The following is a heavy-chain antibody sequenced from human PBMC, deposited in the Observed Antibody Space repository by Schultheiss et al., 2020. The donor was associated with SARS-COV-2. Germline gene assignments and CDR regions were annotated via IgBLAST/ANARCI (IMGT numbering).Heavy chain of an antibody. V-gene: IGHV1-69*05. D-gene: IGHD2-2*01. CDR2: IIPIFGTA. J-gene: IGHJ6*02. CDR3: SRVYCDSITCYGTGMDV. Sequence: SVKVSCKASGYTFGNYAIQWVRQAPGQGLEWMGRIIPIFGTANYAQKFQGRVTMTTDTSTSTAYMELSSLRSDDTAVYYCSRVYCDSITCYGTGMDVWGQGTTVTVSS. CDR1: GYTFGNYA.